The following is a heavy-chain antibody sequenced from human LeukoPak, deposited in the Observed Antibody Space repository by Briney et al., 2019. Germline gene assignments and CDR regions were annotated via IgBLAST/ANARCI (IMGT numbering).Heavy chain of an antibody. CDR1: GYSFASYW. V-gene: IGHV5-51*01. J-gene: IGHJ5*02. D-gene: IGHD5-24*01. CDR2: IHPGDSDT. Sequence: GDSLKISCKGSGYSFASYWIGWVRQMPGKGLEWMGIIHPGDSDTRYSPSLQGQVTISADKSISTAYLQWSSLKASDTAMYYCARLSAPMDWFDPWGQGTLVTVSS. CDR3: ARLSAPMDWFDP.